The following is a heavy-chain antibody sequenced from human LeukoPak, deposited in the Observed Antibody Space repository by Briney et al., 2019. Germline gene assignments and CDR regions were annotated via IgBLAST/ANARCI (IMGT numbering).Heavy chain of an antibody. CDR2: IIPILGIA. Sequence: ASVSVSCKASGGTFSSYAISWVRQAPGQGREWMGGIIPILGIANYAQKFQCRVTITADKSTSTAYMELSSLRSEDTAVYYCARDVFYSSGWYEVVGSAFDIWGQGTMVTVSS. CDR1: GGTFSSYA. CDR3: ARDVFYSSGWYEVVGSAFDI. D-gene: IGHD6-19*01. J-gene: IGHJ3*02. V-gene: IGHV1-69*10.